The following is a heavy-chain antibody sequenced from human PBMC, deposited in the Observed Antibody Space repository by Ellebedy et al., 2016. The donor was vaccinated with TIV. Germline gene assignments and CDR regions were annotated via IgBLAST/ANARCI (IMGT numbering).Heavy chain of an antibody. D-gene: IGHD2-15*01. CDR1: GFTFSDYY. V-gene: IGHV3-11*01. CDR3: AREPRIASY. Sequence: GGSLRLXCAASGFTFSDYYMAWIRQAPGKGLEWVSYISSRSGGDIYYVDSVKGRFTISRDNAKNSLYLQMNSLRAEDSAVYYCAREPRIASYWGQGTLVTVSS. CDR2: ISSRSGGDI. J-gene: IGHJ4*02.